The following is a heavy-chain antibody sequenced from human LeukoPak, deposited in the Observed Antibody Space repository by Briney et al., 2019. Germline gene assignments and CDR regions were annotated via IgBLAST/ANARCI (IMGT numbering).Heavy chain of an antibody. Sequence: PVGALRLSCVTSVFTFITYAMSWVRQTPGKGLEWVCTISNTVGFTYHTHSMKGRFTISTDNFKNTLFLQMNTLRAQDTPLYYSARGPTRGVLMVYAVTYYYYYMDVWGKGTTVTVSS. CDR2: ISNTVGFT. D-gene: IGHD2-8*01. CDR1: VFTFITYA. V-gene: IGHV3-23*01. J-gene: IGHJ6*03. CDR3: ARGPTRGVLMVYAVTYYYYYMDV.